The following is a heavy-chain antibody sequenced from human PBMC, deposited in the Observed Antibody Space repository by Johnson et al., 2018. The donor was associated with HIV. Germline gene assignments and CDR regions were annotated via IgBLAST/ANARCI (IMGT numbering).Heavy chain of an antibody. J-gene: IGHJ3*02. D-gene: IGHD3-22*01. V-gene: IGHV3-7*05. CDR3: AKHSSGYRDAFDI. CDR2: IKQDGSEK. CDR1: GFTFSSYG. Sequence: VQLVESGGGVVQPGRSLRLSCAASGFTFSSYGMHWVRQAPGKGLEWVANIKQDGSEKYYVDSVKGRFTISRDNSKNTLYLQMNSLRAEDTAVYYCAKHSSGYRDAFDIWGQGTMVTVSS.